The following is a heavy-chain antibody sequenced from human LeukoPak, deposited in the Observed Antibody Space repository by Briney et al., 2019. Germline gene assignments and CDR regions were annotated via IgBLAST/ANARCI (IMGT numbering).Heavy chain of an antibody. Sequence: GASVKVSCKASGNTFTRNYMHWVRQAPGLGLEWMGIINPSGDSSSYAQKFQGRVTLTRDTSTSTVYMELTSLRSDDTAVYYCARDGDASGRSWFDPWGQGTLVTVSS. CDR1: GNTFTRNY. V-gene: IGHV1-46*01. J-gene: IGHJ5*02. CDR2: INPSGDSS. CDR3: ARDGDASGRSWFDP. D-gene: IGHD3-10*01.